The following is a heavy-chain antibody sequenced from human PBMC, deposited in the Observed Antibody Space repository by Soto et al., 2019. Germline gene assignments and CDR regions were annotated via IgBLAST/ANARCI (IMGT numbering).Heavy chain of an antibody. J-gene: IGHJ6*02. D-gene: IGHD5-18*01. Sequence: SETLSVTGTVSVGSISSHYWSWIRQRPGKGLEWIGYIYYSGSTNYNPSLKSRVTISVDTSKNQFSLKLSSVTAADTAVYYCARERGYSYGSDYGMDVWGQGTTVSVSS. CDR1: VGSISSHY. CDR3: ARERGYSYGSDYGMDV. V-gene: IGHV4-59*11. CDR2: IYYSGST.